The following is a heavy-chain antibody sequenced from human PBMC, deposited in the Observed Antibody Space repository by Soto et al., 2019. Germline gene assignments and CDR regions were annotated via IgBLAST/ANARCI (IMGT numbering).Heavy chain of an antibody. Sequence: ASVKVSCKASGYNFTGYYMHWVRQAPGQGLEWMGWINPNSGGTNYAQKFQGWVTMTRDTSISTAYMELSRLRSDDTAVYYCARAGADYDFWSGYTNWFDPWGQGTLVTVSS. CDR3: ARAGADYDFWSGYTNWFDP. CDR2: INPNSGGT. D-gene: IGHD3-3*01. V-gene: IGHV1-2*04. CDR1: GYNFTGYY. J-gene: IGHJ5*02.